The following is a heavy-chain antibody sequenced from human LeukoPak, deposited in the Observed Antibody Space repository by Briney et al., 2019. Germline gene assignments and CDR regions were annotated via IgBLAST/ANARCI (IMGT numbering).Heavy chain of an antibody. V-gene: IGHV3-30-3*01. J-gene: IGHJ4*03. CDR3: ARETSSTAAFYT. Sequence: PGGSLRPSCATSGFTFSRDAINRVRQAPGKGLEWVAVISYDGSNKYYADSVKGRFTISRDNSKNTLYLQMNSLRAEDTAVYYCARETSSTAAFYTWGDGNLVTVSS. CDR2: ISYDGSNK. D-gene: IGHD3-3*01. CDR1: GFTFSRDA.